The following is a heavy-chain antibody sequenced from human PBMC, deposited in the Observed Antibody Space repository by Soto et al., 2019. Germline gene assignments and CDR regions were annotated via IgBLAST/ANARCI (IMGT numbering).Heavy chain of an antibody. V-gene: IGHV3-33*01. CDR3: ARVGETWELRAAFDI. CDR1: GFTFSSYG. Sequence: PGGSLRLSCAASGFTFSSYGMHWVRQAPGKGLEWVAVIWYDGSNKYYADSVKGRFTISRDNSKNTLYLQMNSLRAEDTAVYYCARVGETWELRAAFDIWGQGTMVTVSS. D-gene: IGHD1-26*01. J-gene: IGHJ3*02. CDR2: IWYDGSNK.